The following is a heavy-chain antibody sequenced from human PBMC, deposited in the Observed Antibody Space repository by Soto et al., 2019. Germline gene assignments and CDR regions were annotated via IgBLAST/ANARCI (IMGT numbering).Heavy chain of an antibody. CDR2: IDPSDSYT. D-gene: IGHD2-2*01. J-gene: IGHJ6*02. CDR3: AGRYCSSTSCYYYYGMDV. V-gene: IGHV5-10-1*01. CDR1: VYSFTSYW. Sequence: GESLKIACKGSVYSFTSYWISWVRQMPGKGLEWMGRIDPSDSYTNYSPSFQGHVTISADKSISTAYLQWSSLKASDTAMYYCAGRYCSSTSCYYYYGMDVWGQGTTVTVSS.